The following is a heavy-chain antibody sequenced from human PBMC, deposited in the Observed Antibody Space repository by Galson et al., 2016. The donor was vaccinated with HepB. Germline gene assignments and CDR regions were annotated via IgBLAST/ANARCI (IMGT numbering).Heavy chain of an antibody. CDR1: GFTVRGNY. CDR2: IYAGETP. J-gene: IGHJ4*02. V-gene: IGHV3-53*01. CDR3: ARGDGYGVGPGD. Sequence: SLRLSCAAPGFTVRGNYVAWVRQVPGKGLEWVSIIYAGETPYYADSVKGRFTISRDNSRNTVYLQMNKLIVDDTATYFCARGDGYGVGPGDWGQGTRGIVSS. D-gene: IGHD3-3*01.